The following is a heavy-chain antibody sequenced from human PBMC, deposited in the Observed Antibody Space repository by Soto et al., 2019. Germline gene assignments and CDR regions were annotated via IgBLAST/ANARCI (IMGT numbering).Heavy chain of an antibody. J-gene: IGHJ4*02. Sequence: PSETLSLTCTVSGGSISSGDYYWSWIRQPPGKGLEWIGYIYYSGSTYYNPSLKSRVTISVDTSKNQFSLKLSSVTAADTAVYYCASGRYSSGWYWDYFDYWGQGTLVTV. D-gene: IGHD6-19*01. CDR3: ASGRYSSGWYWDYFDY. CDR1: GGSISSGDYY. V-gene: IGHV4-30-4*01. CDR2: IYYSGST.